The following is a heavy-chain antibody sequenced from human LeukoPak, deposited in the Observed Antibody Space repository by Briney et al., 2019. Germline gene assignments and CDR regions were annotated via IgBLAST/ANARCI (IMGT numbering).Heavy chain of an antibody. V-gene: IGHV1-2*02. CDR3: ARDLLHESFDY. CDR1: GYTFTDYY. Sequence: GASVKVSCKASGYTFTDYYIHWVRQAPGQGLEWMGWINPNSGGTVYVQRFQGRVTMTRDTSITTAYMEVSRLRSDDTALYYCARDLLHESFDYWGQGTLVTVSS. J-gene: IGHJ4*02. CDR2: INPNSGGT.